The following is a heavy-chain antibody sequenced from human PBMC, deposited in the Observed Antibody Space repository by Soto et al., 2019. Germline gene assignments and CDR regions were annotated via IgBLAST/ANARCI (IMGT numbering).Heavy chain of an antibody. CDR2: FDPEDGET. CDR1: GYIFTNYY. J-gene: IGHJ4*02. Sequence: ASVKVSCKASGYIFTNYYIHWVRQAPGKGLEWMGGFDPEDGETIYAQKFQGRVTMTEDTSTDTAYMELSSLRSEDTAVYYCATENPAKFLKLPVRFQFDYWGLGTLVTVSS. CDR3: ATENPAKFLKLPVRFQFDY. V-gene: IGHV1-24*01. D-gene: IGHD3-3*01.